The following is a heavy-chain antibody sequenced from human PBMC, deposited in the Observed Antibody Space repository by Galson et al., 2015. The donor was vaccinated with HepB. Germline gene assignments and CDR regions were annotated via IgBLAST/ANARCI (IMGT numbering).Heavy chain of an antibody. Sequence: SLRLSCAASGFTFSSYSMNWVRQAPGKGLEWVSYISSSSSTIYYADSVKGRFTISRDNAKNSLYLQMNSLRAEDTAVYYCAREVATGDWRYYGMDVWGQGTTVTVSS. CDR1: GFTFSSYS. CDR2: ISSSSSTI. CDR3: AREVATGDWRYYGMDV. J-gene: IGHJ6*02. V-gene: IGHV3-48*01. D-gene: IGHD5-12*01.